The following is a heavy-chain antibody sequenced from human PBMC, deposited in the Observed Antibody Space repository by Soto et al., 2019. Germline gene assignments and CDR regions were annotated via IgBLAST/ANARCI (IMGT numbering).Heavy chain of an antibody. V-gene: IGHV3-15*01. D-gene: IGHD3-10*01. CDR2: IKSKTDGGTT. CDR3: TTGVGAFYYYYGMDV. CDR1: GFTFSNAW. Sequence: PGGSLRLSCAASGFTFSNAWMSWVRQAPGKGLEWVGRIKSKTDGGTTDYAAPVKGRFTISRDDSKNTLYLQMNSLKTEDTAVYYCTTGVGAFYYYYGMDVWGQGTTVTVSS. J-gene: IGHJ6*02.